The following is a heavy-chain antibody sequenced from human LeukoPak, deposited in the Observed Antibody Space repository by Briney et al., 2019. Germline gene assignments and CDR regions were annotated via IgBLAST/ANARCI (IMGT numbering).Heavy chain of an antibody. CDR1: GGSISSSY. D-gene: IGHD6-13*01. V-gene: IGHV4-59*01. CDR3: ARGGGGSWYGTVDY. J-gene: IGHJ4*02. CDR2: IHYSGST. Sequence: SETLSLTCTVSGGSISSSYWSWIRQPPGKEMEWIGYIHYSGSTNYNPSLKSRVSISSDTSKNQFSLKLSSVTAADTAVYYCARGGGGSWYGTVDYWGQGTLVTVSS.